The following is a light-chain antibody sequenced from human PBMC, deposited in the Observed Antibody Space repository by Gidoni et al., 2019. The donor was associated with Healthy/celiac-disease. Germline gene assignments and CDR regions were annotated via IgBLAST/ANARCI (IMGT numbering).Light chain of an antibody. CDR3: QSYDSSLREV. Sequence: QSVLTQPPSVSGAPGQRVTISCTGRSSNIGAGYDVHWYQQLPGTAPKLLIYGNSKRPSGVPDRFSGSKSGTSASLAITGLQAEDEADYYCQSYDSSLREVFGTGTKVTVL. CDR2: GNS. CDR1: SSNIGAGYD. J-gene: IGLJ1*01. V-gene: IGLV1-40*01.